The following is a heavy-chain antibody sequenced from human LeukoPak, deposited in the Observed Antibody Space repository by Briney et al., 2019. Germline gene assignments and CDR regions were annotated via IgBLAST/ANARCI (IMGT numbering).Heavy chain of an antibody. CDR2: IKSKTDGGTT. V-gene: IGHV3-15*01. Sequence: GGSLRLSCAASGFTFSSYAMSWVRQAPGKGLEWVGRIKSKTDGGTTDYAAPVKGRFTISRDDSKNTLYLQMNSLKTEDTAVYYCTTDFPLNYFDYWGQGTLVTVSS. J-gene: IGHJ4*02. CDR3: TTDFPLNYFDY. CDR1: GFTFSSYA.